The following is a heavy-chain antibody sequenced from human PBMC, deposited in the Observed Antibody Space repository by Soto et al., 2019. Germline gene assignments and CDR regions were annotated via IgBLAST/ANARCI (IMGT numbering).Heavy chain of an antibody. V-gene: IGHV1-69*01. CDR3: ARDTGYCSSNRCLPRGWFDL. J-gene: IGHJ5*02. CDR2: IIPIFGTA. Sequence: KFSFKAVSASFPILAVSWVRPAPDQGLEWPGGIIPIFGTANYARKFQGRVTITADESTSTAYMERSSLRSEDTAVYYCARDTGYCSSNRCLPRGWFDLWRQG. CDR1: SASFPILA. D-gene: IGHD2-2*01.